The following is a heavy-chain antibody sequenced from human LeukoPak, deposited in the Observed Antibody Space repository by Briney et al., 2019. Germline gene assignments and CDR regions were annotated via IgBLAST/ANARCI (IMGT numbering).Heavy chain of an antibody. J-gene: IGHJ4*02. D-gene: IGHD5-18*01. Sequence: PSETLSLTCTVSGGSISSSSYYWGWIRQPPGKGLEWIGSIYYSGSTNYNPSLKSRVTMSVDTSKNQFSLKLSSVTAADTAVYYCARENVDTAMGLDYWGQGTLVTVSS. CDR3: ARENVDTAMGLDY. CDR1: GGSISSSSYY. V-gene: IGHV4-39*07. CDR2: IYYSGST.